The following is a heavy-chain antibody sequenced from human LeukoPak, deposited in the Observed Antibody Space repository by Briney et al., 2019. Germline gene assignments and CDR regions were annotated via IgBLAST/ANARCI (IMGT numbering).Heavy chain of an antibody. V-gene: IGHV3-30*18. Sequence: PGGSLRLSCAASGFTFSSYGMHWVRQAPGKGLEWVAVISYDGSNKYYADSVKGRFTISRDNSKNTLYLQMNSLRAEDTAVYYCAKDRGLLRYLGMDVWGKGTTVTVSS. J-gene: IGHJ6*04. CDR1: GFTFSSYG. CDR2: ISYDGSNK. CDR3: AKDRGLLRYLGMDV. D-gene: IGHD3-9*01.